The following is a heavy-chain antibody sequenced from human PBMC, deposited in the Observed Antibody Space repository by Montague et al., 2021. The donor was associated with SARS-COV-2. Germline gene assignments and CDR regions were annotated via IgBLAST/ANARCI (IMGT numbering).Heavy chain of an antibody. CDR1: GFTFSSFG. V-gene: IGHV3-33*01. D-gene: IGHD6-13*01. J-gene: IGHJ4*02. CDR3: ARELRGFSTSWYALDS. Sequence: SLRLSCAASGFTFSSFGMHWVRQAPGKGLEWVAALWYDGGNKYYADSVRGRFTISRDNSKNTLYLQMNSLRAEDPAVYYCARELRGFSTSWYALDSWGQGTLVTVSS. CDR2: LWYDGGNK.